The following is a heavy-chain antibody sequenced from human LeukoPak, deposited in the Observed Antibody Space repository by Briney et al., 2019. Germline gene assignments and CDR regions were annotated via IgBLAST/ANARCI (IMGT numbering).Heavy chain of an antibody. V-gene: IGHV1-69*13. CDR3: ARDEASSGWYMDV. D-gene: IGHD6-19*01. CDR2: IIPFFGTP. Sequence: SVKVSCKASGGTFISYAIRLVRQAPGQGLEWMGGIIPFFGTPNYAQKFHGRVTITADESTSTAYMELSSLRSEDTAVYYCARDEASSGWYMDVWGKGTTVTVSS. J-gene: IGHJ6*03. CDR1: GGTFISYA.